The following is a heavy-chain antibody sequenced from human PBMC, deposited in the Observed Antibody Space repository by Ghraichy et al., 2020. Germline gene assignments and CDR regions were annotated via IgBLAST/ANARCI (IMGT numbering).Heavy chain of an antibody. CDR1: GFTFSDYY. J-gene: IGHJ4*02. V-gene: IGHV3-11*06. CDR2: ISSSSSYT. CDR3: ARGGTVAGENLHHFDY. Sequence: GGSLRLSCAASGFTFSDYYMSWIRQAPGKGLEWVSYISSSSSYTNYADSVKGRFTISRDNAKNSLYLQMNSLRAEDTAVYYCARGGTVAGENLHHFDYWGQGTLVTVSS. D-gene: IGHD6-19*01.